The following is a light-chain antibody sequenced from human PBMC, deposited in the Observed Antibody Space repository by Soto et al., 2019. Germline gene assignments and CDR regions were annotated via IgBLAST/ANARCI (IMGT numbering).Light chain of an antibody. V-gene: IGKV1-5*01. CDR1: QSISSW. CDR2: DAS. J-gene: IGKJ4*01. CDR3: RLYIRYRLI. Sequence: TLSPTTLSASVGDRVTITCRASQSISSWLAWYQQKPGKAPKLLIYDASRLESGVPSRFSGSGSGTEFTLTISSLQPDQFATYHHRLYIRYRLIFGARPTV.